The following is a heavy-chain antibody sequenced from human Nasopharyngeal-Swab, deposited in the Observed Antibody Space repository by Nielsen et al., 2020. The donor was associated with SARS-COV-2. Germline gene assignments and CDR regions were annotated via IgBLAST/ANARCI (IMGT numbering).Heavy chain of an antibody. V-gene: IGHV3-48*01. J-gene: IGHJ6*03. D-gene: IGHD3-3*01. CDR3: ASRQNVLRFLEWSSYYYYYYMDV. CDR2: ISSSSSTI. Sequence: VRQAPGKGLEWVSYISSSSSTIYYADSVKGRFTISRGNAKNSLYLQMNSLRAEDTAVYYCASRQNVLRFLEWSSYYYYYYMDVWGKGTTVTVSS.